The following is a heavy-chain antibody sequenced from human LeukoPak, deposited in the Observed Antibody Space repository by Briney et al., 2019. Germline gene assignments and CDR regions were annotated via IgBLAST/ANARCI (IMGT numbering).Heavy chain of an antibody. V-gene: IGHV4-30-4*01. CDR2: IYYSGST. Sequence: SETLSLTCAVYGGSFSGYYWSWIRQPPGKGLEWIGYIYYSGSTYYNPSLKSRVTISVDTSKNQFSLKLSSVTAADTAVYYCASLERDYWGQGTLVTVSS. CDR3: ASLERDY. CDR1: GGSFSGYY. J-gene: IGHJ4*02. D-gene: IGHD1-1*01.